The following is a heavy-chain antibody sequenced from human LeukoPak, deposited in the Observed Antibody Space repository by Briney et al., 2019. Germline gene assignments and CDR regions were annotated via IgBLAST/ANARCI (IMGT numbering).Heavy chain of an antibody. D-gene: IGHD5-24*01. CDR2: INPSGGST. V-gene: IGHV1-46*01. J-gene: IGHJ6*02. CDR1: GYTFTSYY. Sequence: GASVKVSCKASGYTFTSYYMHWVRQAPGQGLEWMGIINPSGGSTSYAQKFQGRVTITADESTSTAYMELSSLRSEDTAVYYCARPRDGYSYYYYGMDVWGQGTTVTVSS. CDR3: ARPRDGYSYYYYGMDV.